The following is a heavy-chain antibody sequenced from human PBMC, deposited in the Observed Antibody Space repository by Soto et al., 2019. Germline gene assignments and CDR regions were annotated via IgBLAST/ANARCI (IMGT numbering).Heavy chain of an antibody. V-gene: IGHV4-34*01. D-gene: IGHD3-16*02. CDR1: GGSFSGYY. CDR3: ARRPDYDYVWGSYRVDY. J-gene: IGHJ4*02. Sequence: QVQLQQWGAGLLKPSETLSLTCAVYGGSFSGYYWSWIRQPPGKGLEWIGEINHSGSTNYNPSLKRRVPISVDTSKNQFSLKLSSVTAADTAVYYFARRPDYDYVWGSYRVDYWGQGTLVTVSS. CDR2: INHSGST.